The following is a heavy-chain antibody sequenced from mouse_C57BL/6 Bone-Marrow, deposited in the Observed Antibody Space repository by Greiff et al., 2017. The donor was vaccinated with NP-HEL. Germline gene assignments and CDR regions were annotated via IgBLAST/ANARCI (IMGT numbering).Heavy chain of an antibody. D-gene: IGHD2-1*01. CDR2: IDPSDSYT. CDR1: GYTFTSYW. Sequence: QVQLQQPGAELVMPGASVKLSCKASGYTFTSYWMHWVKQRPGQGLEWIGVIDPSDSYTNYNQKFKGKSTLTVDKTSSTSYMQLSSLTSEDSAVYYCARWEGNYQAWFAYWGQGTLVTVSA. V-gene: IGHV1-69*01. CDR3: ARWEGNYQAWFAY. J-gene: IGHJ3*01.